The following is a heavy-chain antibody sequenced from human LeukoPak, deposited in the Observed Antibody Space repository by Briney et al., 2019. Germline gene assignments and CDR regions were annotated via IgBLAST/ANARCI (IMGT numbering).Heavy chain of an antibody. D-gene: IGHD6-13*01. J-gene: IGHJ4*02. CDR1: RFTFSSYA. CDR2: ISDSDGST. Sequence: GGSLRLSCAASRFTFSSYAMIWDRPAPGKGLEGCLAISDSDGSTYYADSVKGRFTIPRDNSKNTLYLQMDSLGAEDTAVYYCAKDRIAAAGSDYWGQGTLVTVSS. CDR3: AKDRIAAAGSDY. V-gene: IGHV3-23*01.